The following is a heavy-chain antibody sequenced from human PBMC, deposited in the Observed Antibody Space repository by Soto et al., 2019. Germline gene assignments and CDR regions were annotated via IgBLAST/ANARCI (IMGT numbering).Heavy chain of an antibody. V-gene: IGHV4-34*01. D-gene: IGHD2-15*01. J-gene: IGHJ4*02. CDR2: ISHSGSGT. CDR3: ARGHLPGGNTFYYDD. Sequence: QVQLQQWGAGLLKPSETLSLTCTVYGGSFSGNYWSWIRQPPGMGLEWIGEISHSGSGTNYNPSLNSRVTISVDTSKTQFSLKLSSVTAADTAMSYCARGHLPGGNTFYYDDWGQGTLVTVSS. CDR1: GGSFSGNY.